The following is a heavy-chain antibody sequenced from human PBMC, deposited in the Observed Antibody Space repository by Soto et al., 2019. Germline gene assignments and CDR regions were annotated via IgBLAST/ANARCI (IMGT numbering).Heavy chain of an antibody. CDR1: GGSISSYY. Sequence: PSETLSLTCTVSGGSISSYYWSWIRQPPGKGLEWIGYIYYSGSTNYNPSLKSRVTISVDTSKNQFSLKLSSVTAADTAMYYCARADLYYDSLDPWGQGTLVTVSS. CDR3: ARADLYYDSLDP. J-gene: IGHJ5*02. CDR2: IYYSGST. D-gene: IGHD3-22*01. V-gene: IGHV4-59*01.